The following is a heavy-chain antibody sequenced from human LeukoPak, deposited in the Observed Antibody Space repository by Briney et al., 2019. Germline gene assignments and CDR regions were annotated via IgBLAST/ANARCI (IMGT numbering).Heavy chain of an antibody. V-gene: IGHV3-7*01. CDR1: GFTFSSYW. D-gene: IGHD3-10*01. CDR2: IQQHGSEK. J-gene: IGHJ4*02. Sequence: GGSLRLSCAASGFTFSSYWMSWVRQAPGRGLEWVANIQQHGSEKYYVDSVKGRFTLSRDNAKNSLYLQMNSLRAEATAVYFCARDLFTMVRGVIMPLGYWGQGTLVTVSS. CDR3: ARDLFTMVRGVIMPLGY.